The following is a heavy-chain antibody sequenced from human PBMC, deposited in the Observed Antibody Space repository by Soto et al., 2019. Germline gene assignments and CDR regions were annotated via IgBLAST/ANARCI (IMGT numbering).Heavy chain of an antibody. D-gene: IGHD6-6*01. CDR1: GYTLTELS. CDR2: FDPEDGET. CDR3: ATGKSVVPAFGIAARPGVPDQSDAFDI. J-gene: IGHJ3*02. Sequence: ASVKVSCKVSGYTLTELSMHWVRQAPGKGLEWMGGFDPEDGETIYAQKFQGRVTMTEDTSTDAAYMELSSLRSEDTAVYYCATGKSVVPAFGIAARPGVPDQSDAFDIWRQGTIVTVSS. V-gene: IGHV1-24*01.